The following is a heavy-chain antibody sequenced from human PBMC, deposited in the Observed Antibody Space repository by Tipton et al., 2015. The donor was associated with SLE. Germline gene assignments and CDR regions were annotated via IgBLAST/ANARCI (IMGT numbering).Heavy chain of an antibody. Sequence: GLVKPSETLSLTCAVSGYSISSGYYWGWIRQPPGKGLEWIGSIYHSGSTYYNPSLKSRVTASVDTSKNQFSLSLYSVTVDDTAVYYCARQGTGFGSGRDDYWGQGILVTVSS. CDR2: IYHSGST. CDR1: GYSISSGYY. V-gene: IGHV4-38-2*01. D-gene: IGHD1-14*01. J-gene: IGHJ4*02. CDR3: ARQGTGFGSGRDDY.